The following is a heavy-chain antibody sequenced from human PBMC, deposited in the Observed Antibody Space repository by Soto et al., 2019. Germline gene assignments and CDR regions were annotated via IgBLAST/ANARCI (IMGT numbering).Heavy chain of an antibody. J-gene: IGHJ4*02. V-gene: IGHV4-30-2*01. CDR1: GGSISSGGYS. Sequence: SETLSLTCAVSGGSISSGGYSWSWIRQPPGKGLEWIGYIYHSGSTYYNPSLKSRVTISVDRSRNQFSLKLSSVTAADTAVYYCAAGGGLPRYYWGQGTLVTVSS. D-gene: IGHD5-12*01. CDR3: AAGGGLPRYY. CDR2: IYHSGST.